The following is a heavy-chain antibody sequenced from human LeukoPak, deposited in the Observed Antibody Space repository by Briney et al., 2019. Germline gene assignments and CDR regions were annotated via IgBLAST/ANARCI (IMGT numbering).Heavy chain of an antibody. CDR2: IHNSGTT. Sequence: SETLSLTCAVSGGPFSGYFWSWIRQSSGKGLEWIGEIHNSGTTNYNPSLNSRVTISEDTSKNQFYLNLSSVTAADTAVYYCARRYYYNLGSFPFDFWGQGTLATVSS. J-gene: IGHJ4*02. CDR1: GGPFSGYF. V-gene: IGHV4-34*01. CDR3: ARRYYYNLGSFPFDF. D-gene: IGHD3-10*01.